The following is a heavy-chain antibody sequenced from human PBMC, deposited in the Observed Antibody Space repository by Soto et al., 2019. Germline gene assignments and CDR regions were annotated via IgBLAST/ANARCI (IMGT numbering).Heavy chain of an antibody. Sequence: PGGSLRLSCEASGFTLTDYYRTWIRQAPGKGLEWVPYITSGSGYTNNADSVNGRFTISRDNLKNSLTLQMTSLRAEDTAVYYCARGPKFCTSSSCNYYGLDVWGQGTTVPVSS. J-gene: IGHJ6*02. CDR3: ARGPKFCTSSSCNYYGLDV. V-gene: IGHV3-11*06. D-gene: IGHD2-15*01. CDR1: GFTLTDYY. CDR2: ITSGSGYT.